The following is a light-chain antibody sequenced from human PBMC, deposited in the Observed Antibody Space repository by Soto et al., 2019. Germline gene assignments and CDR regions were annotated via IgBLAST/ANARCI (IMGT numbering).Light chain of an antibody. Sequence: DMVLTQSPGTLSLSPGERATLSCRASRGLASSYLGWYQQKPGQPPRLLLYAASKRATGIPDRFSGSGSGTDFTLTISRLEPEDFAVYYCQQYGSSPPGITFGQGTRLEI. CDR2: AAS. J-gene: IGKJ5*01. V-gene: IGKV3-20*01. CDR1: RGLASSY. CDR3: QQYGSSPPGIT.